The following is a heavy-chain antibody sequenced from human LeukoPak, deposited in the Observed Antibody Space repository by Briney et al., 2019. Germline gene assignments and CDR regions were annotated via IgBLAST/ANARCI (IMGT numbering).Heavy chain of an antibody. J-gene: IGHJ5*02. CDR1: GFTFSSYE. Sequence: GGSLRLSCAASGFTFSSYEMNWVRQAPGKGLEWVSYISSSGSTIYYADSVKGRFTISRDNAKNSMWLQMNSLRDEDTAVYYCARVSLRLGWFDPWGQGTLVTVSS. V-gene: IGHV3-48*03. CDR2: ISSSGSTI. D-gene: IGHD4-17*01. CDR3: ARVSLRLGWFDP.